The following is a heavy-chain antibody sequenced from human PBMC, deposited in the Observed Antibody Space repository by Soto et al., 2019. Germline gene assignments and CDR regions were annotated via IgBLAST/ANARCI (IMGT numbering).Heavy chain of an antibody. V-gene: IGHV3-48*02. CDR1: GFTFSSYS. CDR2: ISSSSSTI. J-gene: IGHJ6*02. Sequence: EVQLVESGGGLVQPGGSLRLSCAASGFTFSSYSMNWVRQAPGKGLEWVSYISSSSSTICYADSVKGRFTISRDNAKNSLYLQMNSLRDEDTAVYYCARIIWFGELFNGMDVWGQGTTVTVSS. CDR3: ARIIWFGELFNGMDV. D-gene: IGHD3-10*01.